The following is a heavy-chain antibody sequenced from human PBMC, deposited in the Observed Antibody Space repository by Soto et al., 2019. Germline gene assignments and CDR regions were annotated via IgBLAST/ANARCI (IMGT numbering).Heavy chain of an antibody. CDR3: ARSYSGSYFDY. CDR1: GGSISSSRYD. J-gene: IGHJ4*02. V-gene: IGHV4-39*01. Sequence: PSETLSLTCTVSGGSISSSRYDWGWIRQPPGKGLEWIGNIFYSGSTYYNPSLKSRVTISVDTSKNQFSLKLSSVTAADTAVYYCARSYSGSYFDYWGQGTLVTVS. D-gene: IGHD1-26*01. CDR2: IFYSGST.